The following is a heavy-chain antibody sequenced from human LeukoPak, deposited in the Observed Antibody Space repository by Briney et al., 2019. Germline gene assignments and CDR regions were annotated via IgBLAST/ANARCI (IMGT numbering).Heavy chain of an antibody. D-gene: IGHD2-2*01. CDR1: GFSFSTYW. V-gene: IGHV3-74*01. J-gene: IGHJ4*02. CDR3: ARSEYAFDY. CDR2: INSDGSST. Sequence: TGGSLRLSCAASGFSFSTYWMHWVRQAPGKGLVWVSRINSDGSSTSYADSAKGRFTISRDNAKNTLYLQLNSLRAEDTAVYYCARSEYAFDYWGQGTLVTVSS.